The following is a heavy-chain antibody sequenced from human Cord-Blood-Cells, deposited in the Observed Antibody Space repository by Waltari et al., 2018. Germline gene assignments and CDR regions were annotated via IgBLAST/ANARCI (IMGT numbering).Heavy chain of an antibody. D-gene: IGHD1-26*01. CDR3: ATRNSGSYYYYYYMDV. Sequence: QVQLVQSGAEVKKPGASVKVSCKVSGYTLTELSMHWVRQAPGKGLEWMGGFEPEDGETINDKKFQGRVTMTEDTSTDTAYMELSSLRSEDTAVYYCATRNSGSYYYYYYMDVWGKGTTVTVSS. V-gene: IGHV1-24*01. J-gene: IGHJ6*03. CDR1: GYTLTELS. CDR2: FEPEDGET.